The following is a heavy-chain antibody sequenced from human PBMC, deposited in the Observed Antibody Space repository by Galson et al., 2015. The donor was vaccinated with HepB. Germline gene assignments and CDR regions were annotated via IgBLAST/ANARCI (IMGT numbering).Heavy chain of an antibody. CDR1: GYTFTSYG. V-gene: IGHV1-18*04. CDR3: ARTSITGTTNGLDV. D-gene: IGHD1-7*01. J-gene: IGHJ6*02. Sequence: SVKVSCKASGYTFTSYGLSWVRQAPGQGLEWMGWINAYNGDTKYAQKLQGRVTMTTDTSTSTAYMELRNLRSDDTAVYYCARTSITGTTNGLDVWGQGTTVTVS. CDR2: INAYNGDT.